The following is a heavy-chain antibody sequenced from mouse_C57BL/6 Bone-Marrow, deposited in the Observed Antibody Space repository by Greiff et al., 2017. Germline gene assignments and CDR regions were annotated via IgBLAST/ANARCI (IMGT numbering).Heavy chain of an antibody. V-gene: IGHV1-15*01. D-gene: IGHD2-3*01. CDR1: GYTFTDYE. Sequence: VQLVESGAELVRPGASVTLSCKASGYTFTDYEMHWVKQTPVHGLEWIGAIDPETGGTAYNQKFKGKAILTADKASSTAYMELRSLTSEDSAVYYCTNDGYLYYYAMDYWGQGTSVTVSS. J-gene: IGHJ4*01. CDR3: TNDGYLYYYAMDY. CDR2: IDPETGGT.